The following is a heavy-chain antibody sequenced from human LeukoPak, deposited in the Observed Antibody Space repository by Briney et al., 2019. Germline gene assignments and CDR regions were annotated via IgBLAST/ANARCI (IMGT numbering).Heavy chain of an antibody. Sequence: PIFCTANYAQKFQGRVTITADESTSTAYMELSSLKSEDTAVYYCARGNSGYYLRETYYFDYWGQGTLVTVSS. J-gene: IGHJ4*02. V-gene: IGHV1-69*01. D-gene: IGHD3-22*01. CDR2: PIFCTA. CDR3: ARGNSGYYLRETYYFDY.